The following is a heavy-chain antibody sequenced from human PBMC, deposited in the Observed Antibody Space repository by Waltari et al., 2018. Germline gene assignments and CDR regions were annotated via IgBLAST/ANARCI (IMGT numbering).Heavy chain of an antibody. V-gene: IGHV3-21*06. CDR1: GFAFSRYG. D-gene: IGHD6-13*01. J-gene: IGHJ4*02. CDR3: ARDGGQQLTYFDY. CDR2: ISSSSNYI. Sequence: EVQLVESGGGLVKPGGSLRLSCEGSGFAFSRYGMNWVRQAPGKGLEWVSSISSSSNYIYYKDSVKGRFTISRDNAKNLLYLQMNSLKAGDTAVYYCARDGGQQLTYFDYWGQGILVTVSS.